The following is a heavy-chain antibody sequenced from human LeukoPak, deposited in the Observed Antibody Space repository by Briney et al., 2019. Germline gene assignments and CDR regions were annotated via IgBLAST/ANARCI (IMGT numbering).Heavy chain of an antibody. D-gene: IGHD1-26*01. CDR3: ARDLGGSYDY. J-gene: IGHJ4*02. CDR1: GFIISSSY. V-gene: IGHV3-53*01. Sequence: GGTLRLSCASCGFIISSSYRRLGRQAGGEGLERVSVIYSGGSTYYGDSVKGRFTISRDNSKNTLYLQMNSLRAEDTAVYYCARDLGGSYDYWGQGTLVTVSS. CDR2: IYSGGST.